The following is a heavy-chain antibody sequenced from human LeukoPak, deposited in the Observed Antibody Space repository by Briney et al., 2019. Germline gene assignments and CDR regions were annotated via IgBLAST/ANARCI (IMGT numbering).Heavy chain of an antibody. Sequence: GGSLRLSCAASGFTFSSYGMHWVRQAPGKGLEWVSSISGSGDPRYYADSVKGRFTISRDNSRDTLYLQMNTLRAEDTAVYFCAKLYLSGPFDYWGQGTPVTVSP. D-gene: IGHD2-8*01. J-gene: IGHJ4*02. V-gene: IGHV3-23*01. CDR3: AKLYLSGPFDY. CDR2: ISGSGDPR. CDR1: GFTFSSYG.